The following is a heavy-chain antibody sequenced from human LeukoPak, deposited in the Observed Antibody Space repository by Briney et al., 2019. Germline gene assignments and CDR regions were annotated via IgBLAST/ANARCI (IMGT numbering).Heavy chain of an antibody. CDR3: AKCSASYSNDAFDV. CDR1: GFTFNNYP. D-gene: IGHD3-10*02. V-gene: IGHV3-23*01. Sequence: GGSLRLSCAASGFTFNNYPMNWVRQAPGKGLEWVSYIRGGGSNTRYSDSVKGRFIISRDNSKNILYLQMNSLRAEDTAIYYCAKCSASYSNDAFDVWGRGTMVTVSS. CDR2: IRGGGSNT. J-gene: IGHJ3*01.